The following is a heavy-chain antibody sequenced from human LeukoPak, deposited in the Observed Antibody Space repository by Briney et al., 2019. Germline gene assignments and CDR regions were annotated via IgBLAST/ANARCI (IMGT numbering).Heavy chain of an antibody. CDR1: GFTFSNYV. D-gene: IGHD6-6*01. V-gene: IGHV3-23*01. CDR3: TRVDSSSSRSADFDY. Sequence: PGGSLTLSCAASGFTFSNYVMTWVRQSPGKGLEWVSSISGSGANTYSADSVKGRCTISRDNSKKTLYLQMNSLRAEDTAVYYCTRVDSSSSRSADFDYWGQGTLVTVSS. J-gene: IGHJ4*02. CDR2: ISGSGANT.